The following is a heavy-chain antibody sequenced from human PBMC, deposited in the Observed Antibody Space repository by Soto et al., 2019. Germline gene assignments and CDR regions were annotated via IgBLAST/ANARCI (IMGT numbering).Heavy chain of an antibody. CDR3: AKDRYTYNTAGFDY. J-gene: IGHJ4*02. CDR1: GFTFSNCA. V-gene: IGHV3-23*01. Sequence: GGSLRLSCAVSGFTFSNCAMSWVRQAPGKGLEWVSAISGSGGDTWYKDSVEGRFTISRDNSKNTLFLHLSSLRSEDTAIYYCAKDRYTYNTAGFDYWGQGTLVTVSS. CDR2: ISGSGGDT. D-gene: IGHD3-16*02.